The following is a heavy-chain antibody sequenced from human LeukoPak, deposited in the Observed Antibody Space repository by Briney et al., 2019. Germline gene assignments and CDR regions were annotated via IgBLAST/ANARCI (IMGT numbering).Heavy chain of an antibody. Sequence: SETLSLTCTVSGGSISSYYWSWIRQPPGKGLERIGYIYTSGSTNYNPSLKSRVTISVDTSKNQFSLKLSSVTAADTAVYYCARDPAGVVTKWHAFDIWGQGTMVTVSS. CDR1: GGSISSYY. J-gene: IGHJ3*02. CDR2: IYTSGST. V-gene: IGHV4-4*09. CDR3: ARDPAGVVTKWHAFDI. D-gene: IGHD3-22*01.